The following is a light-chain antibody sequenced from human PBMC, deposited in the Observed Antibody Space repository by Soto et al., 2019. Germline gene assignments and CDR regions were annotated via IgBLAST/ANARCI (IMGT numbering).Light chain of an antibody. CDR3: QQYNIWPQT. CDR1: QTVIGN. V-gene: IGKV3-15*01. CDR2: GAS. J-gene: IGKJ1*01. Sequence: EIVLTQSPGTLSLSPGETATLSCRASQTVIGNFLAWYQQRPGQAPRLLFYGASTRATGIPARFSGSGSGTEFTLTISSLQSEDFAVYFCQQYNIWPQTFGQGTKVDIK.